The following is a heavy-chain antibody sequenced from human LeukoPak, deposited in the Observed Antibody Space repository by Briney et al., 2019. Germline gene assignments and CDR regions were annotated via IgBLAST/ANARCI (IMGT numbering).Heavy chain of an antibody. J-gene: IGHJ4*02. CDR1: GYTFTSYG. CDR2: ISAYNGNT. D-gene: IGHD3-9*01. Sequence: ASVKVSCKASGYTFTSYGISWVRQAPGQGLEWMGWISAYNGNTNYAQKLQGRVTMTTDTSTSTAYMELRSLRSEDTAVYYCARRVTYYDILTGYLYYFDYWGQGTLVTVSS. V-gene: IGHV1-18*01. CDR3: ARRVTYYDILTGYLYYFDY.